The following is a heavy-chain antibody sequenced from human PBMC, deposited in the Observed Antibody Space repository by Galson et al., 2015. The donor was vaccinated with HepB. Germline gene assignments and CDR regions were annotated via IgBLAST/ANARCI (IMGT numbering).Heavy chain of an antibody. J-gene: IGHJ4*02. CDR2: IYYSGST. CDR1: GGSISSYY. CDR3: ARDRGGNGWSFDY. V-gene: IGHV4-59*01. D-gene: IGHD6-19*01. Sequence: SETLSLTCTVSGGSISSYYWSWIRQPPGKGLEWIGYIYYSGSTNYNPSLKSRVTISVDTSKNQFSLKLSSVTAADTAVYYCARDRGGNGWSFDYWGQGTLVTVSS.